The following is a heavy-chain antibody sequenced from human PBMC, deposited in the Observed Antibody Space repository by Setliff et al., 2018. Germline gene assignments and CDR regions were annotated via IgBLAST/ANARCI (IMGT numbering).Heavy chain of an antibody. V-gene: IGHV4-61*09. J-gene: IGHJ4*02. CDR3: ARTGTYRYFDY. CDR2: IYTSWST. CDR1: DDSISSRHYY. Sequence: PSETLSLTCTVSDDSISSRHYYWSWIRQPAGKGLEWLGQIYTSWSTNYNPSLKGRATLSIDASKKQFSLMVTSVTAADTAVYYCARTGTYRYFDYWGQGTQVTVSS. D-gene: IGHD1-1*01.